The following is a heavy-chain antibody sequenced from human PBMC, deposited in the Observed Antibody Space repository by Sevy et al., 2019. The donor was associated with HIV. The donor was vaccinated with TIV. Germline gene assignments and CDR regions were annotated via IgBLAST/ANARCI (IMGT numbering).Heavy chain of an antibody. Sequence: SETLSLTCTVSGGSISSSSYYWNWIRQPPGKGLEWIGSIYYTGSTYYKPSLKSRVTISKDTSKNQFSLKLTSVTAADTAVYYCARPEGSQLNYAMDVWGQGTTVTVSS. J-gene: IGHJ6*02. CDR1: GGSISSSSYY. V-gene: IGHV4-39*01. CDR3: ARPEGSQLNYAMDV. CDR2: IYYTGST.